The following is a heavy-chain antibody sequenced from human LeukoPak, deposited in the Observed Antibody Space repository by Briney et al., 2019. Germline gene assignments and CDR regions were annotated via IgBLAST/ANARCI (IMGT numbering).Heavy chain of an antibody. D-gene: IGHD6-6*01. J-gene: IGHJ6*02. CDR1: GFPFSSCS. CDR2: ITPTADWT. CDR3: TRGPGRSSSPYYGMDV. V-gene: IGHV3-23*01. Sequence: PGGSLNLSCVASGFPFSSCSMTWVRQAPGKGLECVSPITPTADWTFYADSVKGRFSISRDNSKNTVYLQMNSLRAEDAAVYYCTRGPGRSSSPYYGMDVWGQGTTVTVSS.